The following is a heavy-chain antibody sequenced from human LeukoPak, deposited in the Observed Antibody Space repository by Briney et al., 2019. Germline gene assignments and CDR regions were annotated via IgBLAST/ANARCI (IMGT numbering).Heavy chain of an antibody. D-gene: IGHD1-26*01. V-gene: IGHV3-11*04. CDR2: ITNTGRTI. CDR1: GFTFSDYY. J-gene: IGHJ4*02. CDR3: ARDLGATPYFDY. Sequence: PGGSLRLSCAASGFTFSDYYMTWIRQAPGKGLEWVSYITNTGRTIYYADSVKGRFTISRDNSKNTLYLQMNSLRAEDTAVYYCARDLGATPYFDYWGQGTLVTVSS.